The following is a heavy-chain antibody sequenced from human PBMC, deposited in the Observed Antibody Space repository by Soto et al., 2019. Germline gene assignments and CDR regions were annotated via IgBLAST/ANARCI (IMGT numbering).Heavy chain of an antibody. Sequence: GGSLRLSCAASGFIFSNYAMSWVRQAPGKGLEWVSAISGNGGSICYADSVKGRFTISRDNAKNSLYLQMNSLRAEDTALYYCAKDLRDIVVVPAAWGQGTLVTVSS. V-gene: IGHV3-23*01. CDR1: GFIFSNYA. CDR3: AKDLRDIVVVPAA. D-gene: IGHD2-2*01. CDR2: ISGNGGSI. J-gene: IGHJ5*02.